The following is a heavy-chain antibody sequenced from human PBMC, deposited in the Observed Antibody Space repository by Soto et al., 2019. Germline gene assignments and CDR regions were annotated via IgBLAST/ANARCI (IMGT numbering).Heavy chain of an antibody. D-gene: IGHD3-10*01. J-gene: IGHJ5*02. CDR3: ARNLWFGELFCWFDP. Sequence: PSETLSLTCAVSGGSISSSNWWSWVRQPPGKGLEWIGEIYHSGSTNYNPSLKSRVTISVDKSKNQFSLKLSSVTAADTAVYYCARNLWFGELFCWFDPWGQGTLVTVSS. CDR1: GGSISSSNW. V-gene: IGHV4-4*02. CDR2: IYHSGST.